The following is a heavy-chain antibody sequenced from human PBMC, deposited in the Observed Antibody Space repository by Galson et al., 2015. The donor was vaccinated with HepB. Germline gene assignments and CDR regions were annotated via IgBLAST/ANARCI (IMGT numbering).Heavy chain of an antibody. J-gene: IGHJ4*02. CDR3: ARVGGKGATKYYFDY. CDR2: IIPIFGTA. V-gene: IGHV1-69*13. D-gene: IGHD1-26*01. CDR1: GGTFGSYV. Sequence: SVKVSCKASGGTFGSYVISWVRQAPGQGLEWMGGIIPIFGTANYAQKFQGKVTITADEATGTAYMELSSLRSEDTAVYYCARVGGKGATKYYFDYWGQGTLATVSS.